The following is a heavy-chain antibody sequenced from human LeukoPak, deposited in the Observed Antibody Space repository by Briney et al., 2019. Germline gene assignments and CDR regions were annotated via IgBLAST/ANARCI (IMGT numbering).Heavy chain of an antibody. CDR2: IERDGTTT. CDR1: GFTFSDRW. V-gene: IGHV3-74*01. J-gene: IGHJ6*03. Sequence: AGSLRLSCAVSGFTFSDRWMHWVRQAPGKGLVWVARIERDGTTTTYGDSVKGRFTISRDNSKNTLYLQMNSLRAEDTAVYYCAKDSADIVVVVAATPPNQMNYYYYYYMDVWGKGTTVTVSS. CDR3: AKDSADIVVVVAATPPNQMNYYYYYYMDV. D-gene: IGHD2-15*01.